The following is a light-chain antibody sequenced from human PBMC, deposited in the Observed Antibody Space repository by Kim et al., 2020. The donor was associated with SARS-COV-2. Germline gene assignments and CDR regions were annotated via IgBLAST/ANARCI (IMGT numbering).Light chain of an antibody. Sequence: GQSVTLSCTGTSSDVGGYNNVSWYQQHPGKDPKLMIYDVSKRPSGVSNRFSGSKSGNTASLTISGLQAEDEADYYYSSYTSSSTWVFGGGTKLTVL. CDR3: SSYTSSSTWV. J-gene: IGLJ3*02. CDR2: DVS. V-gene: IGLV2-14*04. CDR1: SSDVGGYNN.